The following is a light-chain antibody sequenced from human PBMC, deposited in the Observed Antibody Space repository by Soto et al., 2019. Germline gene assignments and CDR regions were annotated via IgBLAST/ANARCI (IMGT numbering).Light chain of an antibody. CDR3: CSYAGSYTLYV. CDR2: DVS. Sequence: QSVLTQPRSVSGSPGQSFTISCTGTSSDVGGYNYVSWYQQHPGKAPKLMIYDVSKRPSGVPDRFSGSKSGNTASLTISGLQAEDAADYYCCSYAGSYTLYVFGTGTKVTVL. J-gene: IGLJ1*01. CDR1: SSDVGGYNY. V-gene: IGLV2-11*01.